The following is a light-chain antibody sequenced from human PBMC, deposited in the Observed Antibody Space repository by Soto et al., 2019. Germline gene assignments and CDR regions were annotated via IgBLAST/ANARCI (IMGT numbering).Light chain of an antibody. CDR2: GAS. CDR1: QSISDT. Sequence: EFVLTQSPGTLSLSPGERATLSCRASQSISDTLAWYQQKPGQAPRLLIHGASTRAPGFPARFSGSGSGTDFTLTISRLEPEDFAVYYCQQYGRPPRATFGQGTRLEIK. V-gene: IGKV3-20*01. CDR3: QQYGRPPRAT. J-gene: IGKJ5*01.